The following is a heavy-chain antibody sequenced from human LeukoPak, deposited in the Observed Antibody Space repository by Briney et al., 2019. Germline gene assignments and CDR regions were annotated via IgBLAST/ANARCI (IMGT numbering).Heavy chain of an antibody. Sequence: SETLSLTCTVPGGSISSYYWSWIRQPPAKGLEWNGYIYYSGSTTYNPSLKSRVTISVDTSKNQFSLKLNSVTAADTAMYYCARGFAYGDTGSFDYWGQGTLVTVSS. D-gene: IGHD4-17*01. J-gene: IGHJ4*02. CDR2: IYYSGST. V-gene: IGHV4-59*01. CDR3: ARGFAYGDTGSFDY. CDR1: GGSISSYY.